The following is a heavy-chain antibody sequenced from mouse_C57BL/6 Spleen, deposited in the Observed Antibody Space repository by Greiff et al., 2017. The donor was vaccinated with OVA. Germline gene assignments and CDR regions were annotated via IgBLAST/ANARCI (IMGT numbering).Heavy chain of an antibody. CDR1: GYSFTGYY. J-gene: IGHJ1*03. CDR3: ARNEGDLYDGYFYWYFDV. V-gene: IGHV1-42*01. D-gene: IGHD2-3*01. Sequence: EVQLQQSGPELVKPGASVKISCKASGYSFTGYYMNWVKQSPEKSLEWIGEINPSTGGTTYNQKFKAKATLTVDKSSSTAYMQLKSLTSEDSAVYYCARNEGDLYDGYFYWYFDVWGTGTTVTVSS. CDR2: INPSTGGT.